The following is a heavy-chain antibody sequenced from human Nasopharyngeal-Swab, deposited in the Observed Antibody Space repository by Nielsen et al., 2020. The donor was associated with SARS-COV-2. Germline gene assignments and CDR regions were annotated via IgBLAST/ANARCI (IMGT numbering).Heavy chain of an antibody. CDR3: ATDLGVRSSGDNDY. J-gene: IGHJ4*02. D-gene: IGHD1-26*01. CDR1: GYTFTSYG. V-gene: IGHV1-18*04. Sequence: ASVKVSCKASGYTFTSYGISWVRQAPGQGLEWMGWISAYNGNTNYAQKLQGRVTMTTDTSTSTAYMELRSLRSDDTAVYYCATDLGVRSSGDNDYWGQGTLVTVSS. CDR2: ISAYNGNT.